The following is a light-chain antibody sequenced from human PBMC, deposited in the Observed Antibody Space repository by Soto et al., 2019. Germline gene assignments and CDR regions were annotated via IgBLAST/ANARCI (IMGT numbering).Light chain of an antibody. CDR3: AAWDDSLRGWV. Sequence: QAVVTQPPSASGTPGQRVTISCSGSRSNIGNNYVHWYQQLPGTAPKLLIYRSNQRPSGVPDRFSGSKSGTSASLAISGLRSEDEADYHCAAWDDSLRGWVFGGGTKLTVL. J-gene: IGLJ3*02. CDR2: RSN. V-gene: IGLV1-47*01. CDR1: RSNIGNNY.